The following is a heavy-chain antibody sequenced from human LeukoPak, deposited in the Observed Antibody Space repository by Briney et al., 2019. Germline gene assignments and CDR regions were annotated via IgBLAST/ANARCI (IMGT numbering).Heavy chain of an antibody. Sequence: GGSLRLSCAASGFTFSSYWMSWVRQAPGKGLEWVANIKQDGSEKYYVDSVKGRFTFSRDNAKNTLYLQMNSLRAEDTAVYYCVGSSDWWGFYYWGQGTLVTVSS. CDR2: IKQDGSEK. CDR1: GFTFSSYW. J-gene: IGHJ4*02. CDR3: VGSSDWWGFYY. V-gene: IGHV3-7*01. D-gene: IGHD6-19*01.